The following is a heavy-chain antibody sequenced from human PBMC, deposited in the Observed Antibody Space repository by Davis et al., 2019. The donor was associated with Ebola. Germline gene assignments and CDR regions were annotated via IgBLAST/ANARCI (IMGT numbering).Heavy chain of an antibody. J-gene: IGHJ4*02. D-gene: IGHD3-16*02. V-gene: IGHV1-8*01. Sequence: ASVKVSCKASGYTFTSYDISWVRQAPGQGLEWMGWMNPNSGNTGYAQKFQGRVTMTRSTSISTAYMELSSLRSEDTAVYYCASGGGGEYDYVWGSYRYTDSVFLYWGQGTLVTVSS. CDR1: GYTFTSYD. CDR3: ASGGGGEYDYVWGSYRYTDSVFLY. CDR2: MNPNSGNT.